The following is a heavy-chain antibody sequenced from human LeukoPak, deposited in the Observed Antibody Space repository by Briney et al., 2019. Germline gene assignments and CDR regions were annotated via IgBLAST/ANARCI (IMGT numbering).Heavy chain of an antibody. CDR1: GGTLSSYA. V-gene: IGHV1-69*13. J-gene: IGHJ4*02. CDR3: AREVRPSRDGYKSNLGD. CDR2: IIPIFCTA. D-gene: IGHD5-24*01. Sequence: SVKVSCKASGGTLSSYAISWVRQAPGQGLEWMGGIIPIFCTANYAQKFQGRVTITADESTSTAYMELSSLRSEDTAVYYCAREVRPSRDGYKSNLGDWGQGTLVTVSS.